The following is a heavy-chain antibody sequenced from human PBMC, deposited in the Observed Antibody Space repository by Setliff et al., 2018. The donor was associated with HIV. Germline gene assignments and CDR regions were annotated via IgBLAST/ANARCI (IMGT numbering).Heavy chain of an antibody. CDR1: GFSVNSDYY. V-gene: IGHV4-38-2*01. D-gene: IGHD1-1*01. J-gene: IGHJ5*02. Sequence: PSETLSLTCAVSGFSVNSDYYWAWIRQSPGRGLEWIGQIYHSGSTRYNPSIRSRVTMSIDTSKDHFSLKLTSLTASDTAIYYCARLWLHKEDDKPRFDPWGQGILVTVSS. CDR2: IYHSGST. CDR3: ARLWLHKEDDKPRFDP.